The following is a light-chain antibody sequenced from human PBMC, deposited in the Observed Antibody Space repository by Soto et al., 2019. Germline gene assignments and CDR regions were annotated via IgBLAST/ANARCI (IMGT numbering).Light chain of an antibody. CDR2: GAT. Sequence: ERVMTQSPATLAVSPGQRATLSCRASQSVNVDLAWYQQRPGQAPRLLIFGATNRAADVPARFSGSGSGTDFTLTINSPQPDDVAIYYCQQYNSWPLAFGGGTKVDNK. J-gene: IGKJ4*01. CDR1: QSVNVD. CDR3: QQYNSWPLA. V-gene: IGKV3-15*01.